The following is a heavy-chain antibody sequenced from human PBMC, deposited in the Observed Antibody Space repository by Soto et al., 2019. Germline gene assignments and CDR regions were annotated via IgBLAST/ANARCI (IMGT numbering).Heavy chain of an antibody. J-gene: IGHJ6*01. CDR1: GFTFSSYG. V-gene: IGHV3-30*03. D-gene: IGHD2-2*02. Sequence: PVGYLRLSCAASGFTFSSYGMHWVRQAPGKGLEWVAVISYDGSNKYYADSVKGRFTISRDNSKNTLYLQMNSLRAEDTAVYYCAAYVLGYCSSTSCYNALPGGREVWGQVNTATVSS. CDR3: AAYVLGYCSSTSCYNALPGGREV. CDR2: ISYDGSNK.